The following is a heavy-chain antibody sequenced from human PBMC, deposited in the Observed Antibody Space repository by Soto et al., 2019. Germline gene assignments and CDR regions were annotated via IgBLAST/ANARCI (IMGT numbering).Heavy chain of an antibody. J-gene: IGHJ4*02. CDR1: GFTFSSYA. CDR3: AKDRSYSGSLFDY. CDR2: ISGSGGST. D-gene: IGHD1-26*01. Sequence: VGSLRLSCAASGFTFSSYAMSWVRQAPGKGLEWVSAISGSGGSTYYADSVKGRFTISRDNSKNTLYLQMNSLRAEDTAVYYCAKDRSYSGSLFDYWGQGTLVTVSS. V-gene: IGHV3-23*01.